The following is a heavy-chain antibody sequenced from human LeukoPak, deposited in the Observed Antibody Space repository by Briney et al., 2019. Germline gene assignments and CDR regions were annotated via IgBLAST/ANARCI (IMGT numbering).Heavy chain of an antibody. J-gene: IGHJ4*02. CDR2: ISGSGGST. CDR3: AKDSGIVGATIDY. Sequence: GGSLRLSCAASGFTFSGYAMSWVRQAPGKGLEWVSAISGSGGSTYYADSVKGRFTISRDNSKNTLYLQMNSLRAEDTAVYYCAKDSGIVGATIDYWGQGTLVTVSS. V-gene: IGHV3-23*01. CDR1: GFTFSGYA. D-gene: IGHD1-26*01.